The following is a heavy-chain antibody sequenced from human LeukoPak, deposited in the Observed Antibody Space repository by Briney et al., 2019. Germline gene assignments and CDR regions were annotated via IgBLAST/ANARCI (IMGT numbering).Heavy chain of an antibody. CDR3: ATGTGIAAAGVDY. Sequence: SVKVSCKASGGTFSSYAISWVRQAPGQGLEWMGRIIPILGIANYAQKFQGRVTMTEDTSTDTAYMELSSLRSEDTAVYYCATGTGIAAAGVDYWGQGTLVTVSS. V-gene: IGHV1-69*04. CDR2: IIPILGIA. CDR1: GGTFSSYA. D-gene: IGHD6-13*01. J-gene: IGHJ4*02.